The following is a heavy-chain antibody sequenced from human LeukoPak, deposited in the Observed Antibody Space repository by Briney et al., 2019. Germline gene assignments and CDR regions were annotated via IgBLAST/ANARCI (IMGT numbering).Heavy chain of an antibody. D-gene: IGHD3-9*01. CDR2: ISSSGSTI. J-gene: IGHJ4*02. V-gene: IGHV3-48*03. CDR3: ARQDYDILTGYYRYFDY. CDR1: GFTFSSYE. Sequence: GGSLRLSCAASGFTFSSYEMNWVRQAPGKGLEWVSYISSSGSTIYYADSVKGRFTISRDNAKNSLYLQMSSLRAEDTAVYYCARQDYDILTGYYRYFDYWGQGTLVTVSS.